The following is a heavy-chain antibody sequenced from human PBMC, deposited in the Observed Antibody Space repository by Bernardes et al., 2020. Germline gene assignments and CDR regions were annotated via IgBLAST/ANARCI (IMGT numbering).Heavy chain of an antibody. CDR3: ARDRYSSSSGGMDV. CDR1: GFTFTNYA. Sequence: GGSLRLSCAASGFTFTNYAMTWVRQAPGKGLEWVSSISATGGGTYYADSVQGRFTVSRDYSTNTLYLQMNSLRAEDTAVYYCARDRYSSSSGGMDVWGKGTTVTVSS. J-gene: IGHJ6*04. D-gene: IGHD6-6*01. V-gene: IGHV3-23*01. CDR2: ISATGGGT.